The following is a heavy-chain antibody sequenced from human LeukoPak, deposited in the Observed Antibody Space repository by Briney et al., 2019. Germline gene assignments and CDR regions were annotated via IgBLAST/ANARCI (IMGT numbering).Heavy chain of an antibody. Sequence: GGSLRLSCAASGFTFSSYAMHWVRQAPGKGLEWVADVKQDGSEKYYVDSVKGRFTISRQNAKKSLFLQMNSLRAEDTAVYYCARHRSGGSQDDAFDIWGQGTLVTVSS. D-gene: IGHD2-15*01. J-gene: IGHJ3*02. CDR2: VKQDGSEK. V-gene: IGHV3-7*01. CDR3: ARHRSGGSQDDAFDI. CDR1: GFTFSSYA.